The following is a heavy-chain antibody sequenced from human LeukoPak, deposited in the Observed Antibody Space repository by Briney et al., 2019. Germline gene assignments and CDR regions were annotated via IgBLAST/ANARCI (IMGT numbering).Heavy chain of an antibody. V-gene: IGHV1-18*01. CDR2: ISGYNGNT. CDR3: AKDRSSSARED. D-gene: IGHD6-13*01. Sequence: GASVKVSCKTSGFTFTSYGISWVRQAPGQGLEWVGWISGYNGNTNYAQKFRDRLTMTTDTSTTTAYMELRGLRSDDTAVYYCAKDRSSSAREDWGQGTLVTVSS. CDR1: GFTFTSYG. J-gene: IGHJ4*02.